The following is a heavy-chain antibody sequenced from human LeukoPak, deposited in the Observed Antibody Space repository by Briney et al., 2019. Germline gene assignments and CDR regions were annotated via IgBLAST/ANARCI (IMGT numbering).Heavy chain of an antibody. V-gene: IGHV3-21*01. CDR3: ARDYYDSSGYPTNDY. CDR1: GFTFSSYS. D-gene: IGHD3-22*01. J-gene: IGHJ4*02. Sequence: PGGSLRLSCAASGFTFSSYSMNWVRQAPGKGLEWVSSISSSSSYIYYADSVKGRFTISRDNAKNSLYLQMNSLRAEDTAVYYCARDYYDSSGYPTNDYWGQGTLVTVSS. CDR2: ISSSSSYI.